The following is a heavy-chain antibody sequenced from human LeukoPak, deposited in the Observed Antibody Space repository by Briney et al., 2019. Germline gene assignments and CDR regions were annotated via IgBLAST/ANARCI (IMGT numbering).Heavy chain of an antibody. CDR1: GFTFSSYG. D-gene: IGHD5-18*01. Sequence: PGGSLRLSCAASGFTFSSYGMHWVRQAPGKGLEWVAFMRYDGSDEYHADSVKGRFTISRDNAKNSLYLQMSSLRDDDTAVYYCARSSLLHSNAMDVWGQGTTVTVSS. V-gene: IGHV3-33*08. CDR2: MRYDGSDE. J-gene: IGHJ6*02. CDR3: ARSSLLHSNAMDV.